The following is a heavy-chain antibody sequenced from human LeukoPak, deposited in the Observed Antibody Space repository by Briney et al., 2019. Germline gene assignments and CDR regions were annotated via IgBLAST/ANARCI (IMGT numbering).Heavy chain of an antibody. D-gene: IGHD3-16*01. CDR3: AKDGPPILITFGFNWFDP. Sequence: GGSLRLSCAASGFTFSSYAMSWVRQAPGKGLEWVSAISGSGGSTYYADSVKGRFTISRDSSKNTLYLQMNSLRAEDTAVYYCAKDGPPILITFGFNWFDPWGQGTLVTVSS. J-gene: IGHJ5*02. V-gene: IGHV3-23*01. CDR2: ISGSGGST. CDR1: GFTFSSYA.